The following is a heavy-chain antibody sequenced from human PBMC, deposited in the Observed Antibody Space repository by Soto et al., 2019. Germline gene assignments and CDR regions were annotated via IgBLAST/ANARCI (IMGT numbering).Heavy chain of an antibody. Sequence: PSETLSLTCTVSGGSVSSGSYYWSWIRQPPGKGLEWIGYIYYSGSTNYNPSLKSRVTISVDTSKNQFSLKLSSVTAADTAVYYCARDHRAVSQLPPYYYYYYGMDVWGQGTTVTVSS. CDR1: GGSVSSGSYY. D-gene: IGHD2-8*01. J-gene: IGHJ6*02. CDR3: ARDHRAVSQLPPYYYYYYGMDV. CDR2: IYYSGST. V-gene: IGHV4-61*01.